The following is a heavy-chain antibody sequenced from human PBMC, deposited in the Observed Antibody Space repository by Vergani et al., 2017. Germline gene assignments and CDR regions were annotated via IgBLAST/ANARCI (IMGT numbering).Heavy chain of an antibody. D-gene: IGHD3-10*01. V-gene: IGHV5-10-1*03. CDR2: IDPSDSYT. CDR1: GYSFTSYW. Sequence: EVQLVQSGAEVKTPGESLRISCKGSGYSFTSYWISWVRQMPGKGQEWMGRIDPSDSYTNYSPSFQGHVTISADKSISTAYLQWSSLKASDTAMYYCARHRGLLWFGELLQPQNDYWGQGTLVTVSS. J-gene: IGHJ4*02. CDR3: ARHRGLLWFGELLQPQNDY.